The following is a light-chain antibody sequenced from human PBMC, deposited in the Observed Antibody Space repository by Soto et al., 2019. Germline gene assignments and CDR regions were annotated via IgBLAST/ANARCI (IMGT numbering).Light chain of an antibody. J-gene: IGKJ1*01. CDR3: QQYNIYSWT. CDR2: KAS. Sequence: DIQMTQSPSTLSASVGDRGTITCRASESISTWLAWYQQKPGKAPNLLIYKASSLESGVPSRFSVSGSGTEFTLTISSLQPDDFATYYCQQYNIYSWTFGQGTKVDI. CDR1: ESISTW. V-gene: IGKV1-5*03.